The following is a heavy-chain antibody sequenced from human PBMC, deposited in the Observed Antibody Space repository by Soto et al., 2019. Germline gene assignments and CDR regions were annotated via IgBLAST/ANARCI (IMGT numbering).Heavy chain of an antibody. V-gene: IGHV3-30*18. J-gene: IGHJ4*02. Sequence: QVQLVESGGGVVQPGRSLRLSCAASGFTFTSYAMHWVRQAPGKGLEYVAIISYDGSNTYYADSVKGRFTISRDNSKNTRYLQMNSLRAEDTAMYYCAKDGETKQWLRYFDYWGQGTLVTVSS. CDR1: GFTFTSYA. CDR2: ISYDGSNT. D-gene: IGHD6-19*01. CDR3: AKDGETKQWLRYFDY.